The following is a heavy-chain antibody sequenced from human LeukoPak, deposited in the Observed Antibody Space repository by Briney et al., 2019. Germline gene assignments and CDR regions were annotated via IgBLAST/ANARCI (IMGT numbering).Heavy chain of an antibody. V-gene: IGHV3-7*01. CDR2: MKYDGSEK. CDR1: GFTFSSYW. Sequence: GGSLRLSCAASGFTFSSYWMSWVRQAPGKGLEWVANMKYDGSEKYCVDSVKGRFTISRDNAKNSLYLQMNSLRAEDTAVYYCARDIEAAGLFLDYWGQGTLVTVSS. CDR3: ARDIEAAGLFLDY. D-gene: IGHD6-13*01. J-gene: IGHJ4*02.